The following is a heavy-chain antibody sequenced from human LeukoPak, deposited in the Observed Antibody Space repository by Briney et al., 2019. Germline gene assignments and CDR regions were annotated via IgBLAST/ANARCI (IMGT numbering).Heavy chain of an antibody. CDR3: ARDPYSGNYGNYYYYYMDV. CDR2: ISSSSSYI. Sequence: GGSLRLSCAVSGFTFSSYTINWVRQAPGKGLEWVSSISSSSSYIYYADSVRGRFTISRDNAKNSLYLQMDSLGPEDTAVYYCARDPYSGNYGNYYYYYMDVWGKGTTVTISS. J-gene: IGHJ6*03. V-gene: IGHV3-21*01. D-gene: IGHD1-26*01. CDR1: GFTFSSYT.